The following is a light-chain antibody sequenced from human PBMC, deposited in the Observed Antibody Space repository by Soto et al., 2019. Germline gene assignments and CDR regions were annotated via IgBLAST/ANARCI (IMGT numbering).Light chain of an antibody. CDR3: QHYNSYSEA. CDR2: KAS. J-gene: IGKJ1*01. CDR1: QTISSW. V-gene: IGKV1-5*03. Sequence: DIQMTQSPSTLSGSVGDRVTITCRASQTISSWLAWYQQKPGKAPKLLIYKASTLKSGVPPRFSGSGSGTDFTLPISSLQPDDFATYYCQHYNSYSEAFGQGDKVELK.